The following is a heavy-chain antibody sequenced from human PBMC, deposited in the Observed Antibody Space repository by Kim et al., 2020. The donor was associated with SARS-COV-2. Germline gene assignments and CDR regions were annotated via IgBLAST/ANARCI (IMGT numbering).Heavy chain of an antibody. J-gene: IGHJ6*03. D-gene: IGHD6-19*01. Sequence: PPLKRRATISVDTSKNQFSLKLRSVTAADTAVYYCAGEAGSGWRYYYYMDVWGKGTTVTVSS. V-gene: IGHV4-59*01. CDR3: AGEAGSGWRYYYYMDV.